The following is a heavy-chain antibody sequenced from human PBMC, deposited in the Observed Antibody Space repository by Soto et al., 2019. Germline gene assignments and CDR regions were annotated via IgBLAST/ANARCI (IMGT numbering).Heavy chain of an antibody. CDR2: ITDVGGST. CDR1: GFTFSSYA. V-gene: IGHV3-23*01. D-gene: IGHD6-13*01. CDR3: AKVGLFRNGYMGVVRGDY. Sequence: EVQLLESGGGLVQPGGSLRLSCAASGFTFSSYAMSWVRQAPGKGLEWVSGITDVGGSTFYADSLQGRFTISRDNSKNTLYLQMSSLTAGDTAIYYCAKVGLFRNGYMGVVRGDYWGQGTLVTVSA. J-gene: IGHJ4*02.